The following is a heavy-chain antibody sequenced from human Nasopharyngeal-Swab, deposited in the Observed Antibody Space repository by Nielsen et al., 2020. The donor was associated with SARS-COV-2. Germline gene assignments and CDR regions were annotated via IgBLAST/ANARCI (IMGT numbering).Heavy chain of an antibody. Sequence: SVKVSCKASGYPFTSNVLNWVRQAPGQGPEYIGWISTKTGAPTYAQAFTGRFVISLDTSVSTTYLQISSLKADDTAVYYCARENQEYANIWIDYWGQGTQVTVSS. CDR3: ARENQEYANIWIDY. CDR2: ISTKTGAP. J-gene: IGHJ4*02. D-gene: IGHD1-1*01. CDR1: GYPFTSNV. V-gene: IGHV7-4-1*02.